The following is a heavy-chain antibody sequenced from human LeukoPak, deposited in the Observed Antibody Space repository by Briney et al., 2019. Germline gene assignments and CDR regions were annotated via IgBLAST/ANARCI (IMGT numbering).Heavy chain of an antibody. J-gene: IGHJ5*02. V-gene: IGHV1-8*03. CDR3: ARGSVLWFRSGFDP. CDR2: MNPNSGNT. Sequence: ASVKVSCKASGFTFTSYDINWVRQATGQGLEWMGWMNPNSGNTGYAQKFQGRVTITRNTSISTAYMELSSLRSEDTAVYYCARGSVLWFRSGFDPWGQGTLVTVSS. D-gene: IGHD3-10*01. CDR1: GFTFTSYD.